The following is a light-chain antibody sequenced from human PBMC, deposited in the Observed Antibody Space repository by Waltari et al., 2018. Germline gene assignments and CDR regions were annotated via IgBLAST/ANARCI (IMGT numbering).Light chain of an antibody. J-gene: IGKJ1*01. V-gene: IGKV1-39*01. Sequence: DIQMTQSPSSLSASVGDRVTITCRASQRISNYLNWYQQKPGKATRLLIYAASSLQSGVPSRFSGSGSGTDFTLTITSLQPEDFATYYCQQSYPTPPWTFGQGTKVDMK. CDR2: AAS. CDR3: QQSYPTPPWT. CDR1: QRISNY.